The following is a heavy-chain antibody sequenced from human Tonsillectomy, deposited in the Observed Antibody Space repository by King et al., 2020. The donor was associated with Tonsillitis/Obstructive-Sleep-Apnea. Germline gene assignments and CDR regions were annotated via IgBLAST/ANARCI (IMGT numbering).Heavy chain of an antibody. CDR1: GFTFSSYA. CDR3: AKGPKIAVAGTAFDC. D-gene: IGHD6-19*01. Sequence: VQLVESGGGLVQPGGSLRLSCAASGFTFSSYAMTWVRQAPGKGLEWVSAISGSGGTTYYADSVKGRFTISRDHSKNTLYLQMNSLRAEDTAVYYCAKGPKIAVAGTAFDCWGQGTLVTVSS. V-gene: IGHV3-23*04. CDR2: ISGSGGTT. J-gene: IGHJ4*02.